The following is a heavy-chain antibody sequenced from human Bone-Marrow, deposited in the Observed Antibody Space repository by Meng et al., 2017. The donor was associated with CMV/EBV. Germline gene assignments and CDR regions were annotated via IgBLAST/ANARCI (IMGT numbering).Heavy chain of an antibody. D-gene: IGHD1-26*01. V-gene: IGHV5-51*01. CDR1: GYSFTSYW. Sequence: GESLKISCKGSGYSFTSYWIGWVRQMPGKGLEWMGIIYPGDSDTRYSPSFQGQVTISADKSISTAYLQWSSLKASDTAMYYCARHSESGSYWGYNWFDPCGQGTLVTVSS. CDR3: ARHSESGSYWGYNWFDP. J-gene: IGHJ5*02. CDR2: IYPGDSDT.